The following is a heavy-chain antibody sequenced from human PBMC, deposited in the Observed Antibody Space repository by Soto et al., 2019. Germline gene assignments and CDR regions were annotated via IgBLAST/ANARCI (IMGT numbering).Heavy chain of an antibody. CDR2: ISGSGSST. CDR3: AKWAYGDYPGWADS. J-gene: IGHJ4*02. CDR1: GFTFSNYA. D-gene: IGHD4-17*01. V-gene: IGHV3-23*01. Sequence: SLRLSCVVSGFTFSNYAMSWVRQAPGKGLEWVSVISGSGSSTHYADSLRGRFTTSRDNSEKTMYLQMNGLRAEDTAVYYCAKWAYGDYPGWADSWGQGTLVTVSS.